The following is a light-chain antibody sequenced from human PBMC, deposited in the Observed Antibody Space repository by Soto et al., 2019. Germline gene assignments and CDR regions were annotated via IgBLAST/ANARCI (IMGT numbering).Light chain of an antibody. CDR2: TNS. CDR3: AAWDDSLNGLV. CDR1: SSNIGSNT. V-gene: IGLV1-44*01. J-gene: IGLJ1*01. Sequence: QSELTQPPSASGTPGQRVTISCSGSSSNIGSNTVKWYQHLPGTARKLLIYTNSQRPSGVPDRFSGSKSGTSASLAISGLKSEDEADYYCAAWDDSLNGLVFGTGTKLTVL.